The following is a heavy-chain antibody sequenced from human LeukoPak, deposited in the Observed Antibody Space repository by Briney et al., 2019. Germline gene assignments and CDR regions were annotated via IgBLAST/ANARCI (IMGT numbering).Heavy chain of an antibody. V-gene: IGHV4-39*07. CDR1: GGSISSSSYY. D-gene: IGHD2-21*02. Sequence: SETLSLTCTVSGGSISSSSYYWGWIRQSPGKGLEWIGSIYYGGSTHYESSLKSRVNISVDTSKNQFSLKLSSVTAADTAVYYCARSIMGDSGDYWGQGTLVTVSS. CDR3: ARSIMGDSGDY. J-gene: IGHJ4*02. CDR2: IYYGGST.